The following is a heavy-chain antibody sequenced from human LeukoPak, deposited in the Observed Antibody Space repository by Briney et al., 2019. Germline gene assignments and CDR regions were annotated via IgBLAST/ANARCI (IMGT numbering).Heavy chain of an antibody. CDR2: ISSNGGST. D-gene: IGHD3-10*01. CDR1: GFTFSSCA. J-gene: IGHJ3*02. CDR3: VKGASGSYYNPGNALDI. V-gene: IGHV3-64D*06. Sequence: GGSLRLSCSASGFTFSSCAMHWVRQAAGKGLEYVSAISSNGGSTYYADSVKGRFTISRDNSKNTLYLQMSSLRAEDTAVYYCVKGASGSYYNPGNALDIWGQGTMVTVSS.